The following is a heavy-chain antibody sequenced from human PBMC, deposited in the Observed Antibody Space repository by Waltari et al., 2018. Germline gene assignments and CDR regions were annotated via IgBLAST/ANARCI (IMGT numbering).Heavy chain of an antibody. CDR1: GFIFGAFW. CDR3: VRVFYGSGSSLEY. J-gene: IGHJ4*02. CDR2: ITSDGREA. Sequence: EVQLVESGGGLVQPGGSLRLSCTASGFIFGAFWMHGVRQAPGKGRVWVSRITSDGREATDADSVKGGCTISRDNAKNTVYLQMDSLRAEDTAVYYCVRVFYGSGSSLEYWGQGALVSVSS. D-gene: IGHD3-10*01. V-gene: IGHV3-74*01.